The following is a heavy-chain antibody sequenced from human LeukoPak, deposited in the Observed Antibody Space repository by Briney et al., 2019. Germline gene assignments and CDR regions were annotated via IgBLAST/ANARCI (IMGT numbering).Heavy chain of an antibody. D-gene: IGHD3-10*01. V-gene: IGHV3-43D*03. CDR2: ISWDGGST. Sequence: GGSLRLSCAASGFTFDDYAMHWVRQAPGKGLEWVSLISWDGGSTYYADSVKGRFTISRDNSKYTLYLQMNSLRDEDTAVYYCAKGLLRGAADHWGQGTLVTVSS. J-gene: IGHJ4*02. CDR3: AKGLLRGAADH. CDR1: GFTFDDYA.